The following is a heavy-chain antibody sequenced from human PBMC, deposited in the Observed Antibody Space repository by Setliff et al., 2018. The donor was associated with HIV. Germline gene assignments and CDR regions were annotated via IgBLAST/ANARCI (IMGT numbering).Heavy chain of an antibody. Sequence: PSETLSLTCTVFIDSISSYYWSWIRQPPGKGLEWIGYIYTSGSTKYNPSLKSRVTISLDTSKNQFSLNLSSVTAADTAVYYCARGEEDDTFDIWGHGTMVTVSS. V-gene: IGHV4-59*01. CDR3: ARGEEDDTFDI. CDR1: IDSISSYY. CDR2: IYTSGST. J-gene: IGHJ3*02.